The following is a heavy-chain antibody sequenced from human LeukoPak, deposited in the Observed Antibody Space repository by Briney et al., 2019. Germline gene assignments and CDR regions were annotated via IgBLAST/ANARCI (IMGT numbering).Heavy chain of an antibody. V-gene: IGHV1-2*06. CDR2: INSNTGGT. CDR1: GYTFTSYG. J-gene: IGHJ5*02. D-gene: IGHD4-17*01. Sequence: VASVKVSCKASGYTFTSYGISWVRQAPGQGLEWMGRINSNTGGTNYAQKFQGRVTMTRDTSISTAYMELSRLRSDDTAVYYCARNAREGYGDYSYFDPWGQGTLVSVSS. CDR3: ARNAREGYGDYSYFDP.